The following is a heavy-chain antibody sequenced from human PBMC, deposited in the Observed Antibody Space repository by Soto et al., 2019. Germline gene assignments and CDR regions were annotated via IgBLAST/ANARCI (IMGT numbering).Heavy chain of an antibody. V-gene: IGHV3-30-3*01. D-gene: IGHD2-2*01. CDR1: GFSFRSYA. J-gene: IGHJ4*02. Sequence: QVQLVESGGGVVQPGRSLRLSCAASGFSFRSYAMHWVRQAPGKGLEWVAVMSYDGSDKDYADSVKGRFTISRDNSKNSLYLQMSSLRAEDTAVYSCARARLDTPALEYWGQGTLVNVSS. CDR3: ARARLDTPALEY. CDR2: MSYDGSDK.